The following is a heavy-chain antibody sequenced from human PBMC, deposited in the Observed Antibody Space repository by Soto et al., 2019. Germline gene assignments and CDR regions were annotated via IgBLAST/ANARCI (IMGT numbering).Heavy chain of an antibody. V-gene: IGHV4-61*01. Sequence: SETLSLTCTVSGGSVRSGSYYWSWIRQPAGKGLEWIGYIYYSGSTNYNPSLKSRVTISLDTSKNQFSLKLSSVTAADTAVYYCAKTHAGDLRWSYWGQGTLVTVSS. CDR1: GGSVRSGSYY. D-gene: IGHD3-16*01. CDR2: IYYSGST. CDR3: AKTHAGDLRWSY. J-gene: IGHJ4*02.